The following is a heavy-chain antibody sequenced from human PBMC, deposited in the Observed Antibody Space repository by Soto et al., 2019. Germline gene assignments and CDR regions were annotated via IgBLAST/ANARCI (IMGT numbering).Heavy chain of an antibody. V-gene: IGHV2-5*01. J-gene: IGHJ4*02. D-gene: IGHD1-1*01. CDR2: VYGSDAK. CDR1: GFSLTTSGVA. Sequence: QITLKESGPTLVKPTQTLTLTCTFSGFSLTTSGVAVGWIRQPPGKALEWLAIVYGSDAKFYSPSLKSRLTITKDTSKNQVVLTLTNTDPVDTATYSCVRRYDPYYFDYWGQGTLVTVSS. CDR3: VRRYDPYYFDY.